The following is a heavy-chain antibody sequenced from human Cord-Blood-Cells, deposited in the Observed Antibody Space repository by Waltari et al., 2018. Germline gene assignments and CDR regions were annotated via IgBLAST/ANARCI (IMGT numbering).Heavy chain of an antibody. Sequence: QVQLVESGGGVVQPGRSLRLSCAASGFTFSSYAMHLVRQAPGKGLEWVAVISYDGSNKYYADTGKGRFTISRDNSKNTLYLQMNSLRAEDTAVYYCARDRVIVVVTHAFDIWGQGTMVTVSS. CDR2: ISYDGSNK. V-gene: IGHV3-30-3*01. J-gene: IGHJ3*02. CDR3: ARDRVIVVVTHAFDI. CDR1: GFTFSSYA. D-gene: IGHD3-22*01.